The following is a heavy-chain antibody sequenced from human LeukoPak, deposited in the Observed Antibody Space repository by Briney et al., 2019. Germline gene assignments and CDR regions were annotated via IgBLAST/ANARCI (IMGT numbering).Heavy chain of an antibody. CDR3: ARVLRRTTADYFDY. Sequence: SETLSLTCTVSGGSVSSGSYYWSWIRQPPGKGLEWIGYIYYSGSTYSNPSLKSRVTISVDTSKNQFSLNLSSVTAADTAVYYCARVLRRTTADYFDYWGQGTLVTVSS. CDR1: GGSVSSGSYY. CDR2: IYYSGST. V-gene: IGHV4-31*03. J-gene: IGHJ4*02. D-gene: IGHD4-17*01.